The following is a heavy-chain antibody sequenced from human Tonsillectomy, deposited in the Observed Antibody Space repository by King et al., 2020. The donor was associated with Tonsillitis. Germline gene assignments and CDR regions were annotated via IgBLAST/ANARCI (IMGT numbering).Heavy chain of an antibody. CDR2: IVPLFATT. J-gene: IGHJ4*02. D-gene: IGHD5-12*01. CDR3: ARVYSGYDYEAMGPLYY. CDR1: GGTFRSTS. Sequence: QLVQSGPELKEPGSSVKVSCKSSGGTFRSTSISWVRHAPGQGLEWMGGIVPLFATTNYAQKFQGRITITADESTKTAYMELSSLRSEDTAMYYCARVYSGYDYEAMGPLYYWGQGTLVTVSS. V-gene: IGHV1-69*01.